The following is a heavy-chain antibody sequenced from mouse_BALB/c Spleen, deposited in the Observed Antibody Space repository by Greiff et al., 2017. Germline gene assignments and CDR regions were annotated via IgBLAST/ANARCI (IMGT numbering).Heavy chain of an antibody. Sequence: DVQLQESGPELVKPGASVKISCKASGYSFTGYYMHWVKQSHVKSLEWIGRINPYNGATSYNQNFKDKASLTVDKSSSTAYMELHSLTSEDSAVYYCARSNTTFDYWGQGTTLTVSS. CDR2: INPYNGAT. CDR3: ARSNTTFDY. D-gene: IGHD2-12*01. J-gene: IGHJ2*01. CDR1: GYSFTGYY. V-gene: IGHV1-31*01.